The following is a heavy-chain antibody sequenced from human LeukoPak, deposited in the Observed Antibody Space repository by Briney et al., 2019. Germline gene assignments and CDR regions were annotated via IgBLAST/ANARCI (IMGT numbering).Heavy chain of an antibody. CDR3: ARVSIVVVPGSNWFDP. D-gene: IGHD2-2*01. CDR1: GFAFSSYW. V-gene: IGHV3-7*01. CDR2: IRPDGNEK. Sequence: EGSLRLSCAASGFAFSSYWMTWVRQAPGKGLEWMANIRPDGNEKYYVDSVKGRSTISRDNAKNSLYLQMNSLRAEDTAIYYCARVSIVVVPGSNWFDPWGQGTLVTVSS. J-gene: IGHJ5*02.